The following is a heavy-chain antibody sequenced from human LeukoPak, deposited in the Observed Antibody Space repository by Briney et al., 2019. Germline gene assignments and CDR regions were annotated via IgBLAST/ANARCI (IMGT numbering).Heavy chain of an antibody. CDR3: ARFRDHYGDYFDY. CDR2: IIPIFGTA. Sequence: SVKVSCKASGGTFSSYAISWVRQAPGQGLEWMGGIIPIFGTANYAQKFQGRVTITTDESTSTAYMELSSLRSEDTAVYYCARFRDHYGDYFDYWGQGTLVTVSS. CDR1: GGTFSSYA. J-gene: IGHJ4*02. V-gene: IGHV1-69*05. D-gene: IGHD4-17*01.